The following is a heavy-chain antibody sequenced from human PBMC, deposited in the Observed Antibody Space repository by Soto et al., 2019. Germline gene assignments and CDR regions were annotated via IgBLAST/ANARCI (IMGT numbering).Heavy chain of an antibody. CDR3: ARSSGGNFGIIIEGSNWFDP. J-gene: IGHJ5*02. Sequence: GASVKVSCKAPGDTFTSYYLNWVRQAPGQGLEWMGVINPHGGSTKYAQKFQGRITMTRDTSRSTVYMELSSLRSGDTAIYYCARSSGGNFGIIIEGSNWFDPWGQGTLVTAPQ. D-gene: IGHD3-3*01. CDR1: GDTFTSYY. V-gene: IGHV1-46*01. CDR2: INPHGGST.